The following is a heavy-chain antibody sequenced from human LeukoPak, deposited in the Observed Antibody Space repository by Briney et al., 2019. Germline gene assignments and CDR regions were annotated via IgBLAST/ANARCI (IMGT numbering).Heavy chain of an antibody. J-gene: IGHJ1*01. Sequence: SETLSLTCTVSGGSISSSSYYWGWIRQPPGKGLEWIGSIYYSGSTYYNPSLKSRVTISVDTSKNQFSLKLSSVTAADTAVYYCARVDSSSWYFNFQHWGQGTLVTVSS. V-gene: IGHV4-39*07. D-gene: IGHD6-13*01. CDR1: GGSISSSSYY. CDR2: IYYSGST. CDR3: ARVDSSSWYFNFQH.